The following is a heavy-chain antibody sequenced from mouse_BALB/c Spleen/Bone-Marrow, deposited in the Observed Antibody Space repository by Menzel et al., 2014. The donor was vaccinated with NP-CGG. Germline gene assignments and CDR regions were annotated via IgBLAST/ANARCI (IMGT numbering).Heavy chain of an antibody. V-gene: IGHV1-7*01. Sequence: QVQLQQSGAELAKPGASVKMSCKASGYTFTNYWMHWVKQRPGQGLEWIGYVYPSTGYTEYNQKFKDKATLTSDKSSSTACMQLSSLTSEDSAVDYWAGGRFAYWGQGTLVTVSA. D-gene: IGHD1-1*02. J-gene: IGHJ3*01. CDR2: VYPSTGYT. CDR3: AGGRFAY. CDR1: GYTFTNYW.